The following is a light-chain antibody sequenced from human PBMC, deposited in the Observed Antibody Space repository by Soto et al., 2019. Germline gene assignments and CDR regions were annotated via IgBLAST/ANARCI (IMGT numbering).Light chain of an antibody. V-gene: IGKV1-5*03. Sequence: DIQMTQSPSSMSASVGDRVTITCRASQSISSYLNWYQQKPGKAPNLLIYKTSSLESGVPSRFSGSGSGTEFTLTVNSLQPDDFATYYCQQYDSYPLTFGGGTKVDIK. J-gene: IGKJ4*01. CDR2: KTS. CDR3: QQYDSYPLT. CDR1: QSISSY.